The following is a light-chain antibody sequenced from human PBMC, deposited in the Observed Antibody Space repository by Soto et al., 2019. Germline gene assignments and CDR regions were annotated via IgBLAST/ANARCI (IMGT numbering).Light chain of an antibody. CDR2: KAS. Sequence: DIQMTQSPSTLSASVGDRVTITCRASQSISSWLAWYQQKPGKAPNLLIYKASSLQSGVPSRFSGSGSGTEFTLTISSLQPDDFATYYCQQYNHWYTFGQGTKLEI. CDR1: QSISSW. J-gene: IGKJ2*01. CDR3: QQYNHWYT. V-gene: IGKV1-5*03.